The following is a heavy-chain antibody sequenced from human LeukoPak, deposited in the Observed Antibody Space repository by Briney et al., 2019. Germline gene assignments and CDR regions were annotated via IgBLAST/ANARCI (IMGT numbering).Heavy chain of an antibody. D-gene: IGHD3-10*01. J-gene: IGHJ5*02. CDR2: ISSSSSYI. V-gene: IGHV3-21*01. CDR1: GFTFSSYS. Sequence: GGSLRLSCAASGFTFSSYSMNWVRQAPGKGLEWVSSISSSSSYIYYADSVKGRFTISRDNAKNSLYLQMNSLRAEDTAVYYCASARGVTWFDPWGQGTLVAVSS. CDR3: ASARGVTWFDP.